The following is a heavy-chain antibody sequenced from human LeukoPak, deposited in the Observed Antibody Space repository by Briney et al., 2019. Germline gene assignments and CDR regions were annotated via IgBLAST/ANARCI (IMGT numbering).Heavy chain of an antibody. D-gene: IGHD6-13*01. J-gene: IGHJ5*02. V-gene: IGHV4-59*08. CDR3: ARHRAAAAANWFDP. CDR1: GGSISSYY. Sequence: PSETLSLTCTVSGGSISSYYWSWIRQPPGKGLEWIGYIYYSGGTNYNPSLKSRVTISVDTSKNQFSLKLSSVTAADTAVYYCARHRAAAAANWFDPWGQGTLVTVSS. CDR2: IYYSGGT.